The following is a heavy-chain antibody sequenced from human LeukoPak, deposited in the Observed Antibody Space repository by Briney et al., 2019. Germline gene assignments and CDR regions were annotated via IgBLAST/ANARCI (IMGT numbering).Heavy chain of an antibody. D-gene: IGHD4-17*01. CDR1: GYIFTGYY. CDR2: INPNSGGA. V-gene: IGHV1-2*02. Sequence: GASVKVSFKASGYIFTGYYIHWVRHAPGQGLEWMGGINPNSGGANYAQNFQARVTMTRDTSISTAYMEVSGLRSDDTAIYYCARDYGDFKESWFDPWGQGTLVIVSS. J-gene: IGHJ5*02. CDR3: ARDYGDFKESWFDP.